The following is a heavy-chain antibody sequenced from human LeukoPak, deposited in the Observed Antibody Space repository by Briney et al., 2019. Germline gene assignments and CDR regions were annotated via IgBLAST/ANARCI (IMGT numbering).Heavy chain of an antibody. CDR2: ISAYNGNT. J-gene: IGHJ6*02. D-gene: IGHD4-17*01. V-gene: IGHV1-18*01. Sequence: GASVKVSCKASGYTFTSYGISRVRQAPGQGLEWMGWISAYNGNTNYAQKLQGRVTMTTDTSTSTAYMELRSLRSDDTAVYYCARDGTTVTTRDYYYYGMDVWGQGTTVTVSS. CDR3: ARDGTTVTTRDYYYYGMDV. CDR1: GYTFTSYG.